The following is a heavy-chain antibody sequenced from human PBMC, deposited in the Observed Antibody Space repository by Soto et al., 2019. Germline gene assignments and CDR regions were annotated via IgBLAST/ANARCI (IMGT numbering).Heavy chain of an antibody. J-gene: IGHJ6*02. V-gene: IGHV1-69*01. D-gene: IGHD3-22*01. CDR3: ARDVALNYYDSTVQYYALDV. Sequence: QVQLVQSGAEVKKPGSSVKVSCKTSGGAFSGHAISWLRQAPGQGLEWMGGLITFFKATNYAQKFQGRVTITADDSTSTAYMDLYSLRSEDTAVYYCARDVALNYYDSTVQYYALDVWGQGNTVTVSS. CDR2: LITFFKAT. CDR1: GGAFSGHA.